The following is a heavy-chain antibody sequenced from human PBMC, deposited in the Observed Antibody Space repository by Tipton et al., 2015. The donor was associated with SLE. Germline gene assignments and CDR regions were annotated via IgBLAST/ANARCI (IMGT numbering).Heavy chain of an antibody. V-gene: IGHV4-59*08. Sequence: TLSLTCIVSGGITHNYWSWIRQSPGRGLEWIGYIYYSGSTDYNPSLKSRVTISLDKSKTQFSLKLNSVTASDTAVYYCARAYTYGYPYFDYWGQGTLVTVSS. CDR1: GGITHNY. J-gene: IGHJ4*02. CDR2: IYYSGST. D-gene: IGHD2-21*01. CDR3: ARAYTYGYPYFDY.